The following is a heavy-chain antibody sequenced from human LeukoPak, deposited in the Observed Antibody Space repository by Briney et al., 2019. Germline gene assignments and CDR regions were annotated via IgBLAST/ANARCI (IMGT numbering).Heavy chain of an antibody. V-gene: IGHV4-34*01. CDR1: GGSFSGYY. Sequence: PSETLSLTCAVYGGSFSGYYWCWIRQPPGKGLEWIGEINHSGSTNYNPSLKSRVTISVDTSKNQFSLKLSSVTAADATVEYCARETIAVAGRYYYNYYYIDVWGKGTTVTVSS. D-gene: IGHD6-19*01. CDR3: ARETIAVAGRYYYNYYYIDV. CDR2: INHSGST. J-gene: IGHJ6*03.